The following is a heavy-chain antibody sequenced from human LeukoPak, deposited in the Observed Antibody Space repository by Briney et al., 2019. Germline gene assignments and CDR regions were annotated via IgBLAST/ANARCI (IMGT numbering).Heavy chain of an antibody. CDR1: GYTFTSYA. CDR2: ISAYNGNT. V-gene: IGHV1-18*01. J-gene: IGHJ4*02. Sequence: ASVKVSCKASGYTFTSYAMHWVRQAPGQRLEWMGWISAYNGNTNYAQKLQGRVTMATDTSTSTAYMELRSLRSDDTAVYYCARGSRIVVVPADFDYWGQGTLVTVSS. D-gene: IGHD2-2*01. CDR3: ARGSRIVVVPADFDY.